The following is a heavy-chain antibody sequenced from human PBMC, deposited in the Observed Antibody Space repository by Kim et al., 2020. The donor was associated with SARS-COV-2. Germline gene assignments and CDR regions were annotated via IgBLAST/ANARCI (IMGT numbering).Heavy chain of an antibody. CDR2: ISAYNGNT. CDR3: ARNTLWLGAGYHFDY. CDR1: GYTFTSYG. D-gene: IGHD3-10*01. V-gene: IGHV1-18*01. J-gene: IGHJ4*02. Sequence: ASVKVSCKASGYTFTSYGISWVRQAPGQGLEWMGWISAYNGNTNYAQKLQGRVTMTTDTSTSTAYMELRSLRSDDTAVYYCARNTLWLGAGYHFDYWGQGTLVTVSS.